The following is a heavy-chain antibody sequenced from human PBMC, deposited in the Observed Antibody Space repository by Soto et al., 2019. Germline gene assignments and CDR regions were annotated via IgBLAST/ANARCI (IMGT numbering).Heavy chain of an antibody. CDR2: VSESGRST. V-gene: IGHV3-23*01. CDR3: TRDASRDSSARGWFDP. J-gene: IGHJ5*02. Sequence: GGSLRLSCAASGFTFSNYDMSWVRQAPEKGLEWVSAVSESGRSTYYADSVKGRFTISRDNSKNTLYLQMNSLRAEDTAVYYCTRDASRDSSARGWFDPWGPGTLVTVSS. D-gene: IGHD6-13*01. CDR1: GFTFSNYD.